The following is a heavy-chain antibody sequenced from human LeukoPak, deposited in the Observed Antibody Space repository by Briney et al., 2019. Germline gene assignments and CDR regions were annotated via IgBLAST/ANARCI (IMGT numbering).Heavy chain of an antibody. V-gene: IGHV4-39*01. CDR3: ARHGYSSSWYVWYYYMDV. CDR1: GGSFSGYY. Sequence: SETLSLTCAVYGGSFSGYYWGWIRQPPGKGLEWIGSIYYSGSTYYNPSLKSRVTISVDTSKNQFSLKLSSVTAADTAVYYCARHGYSSSWYVWYYYMDVWGKGTTVTISS. CDR2: IYYSGST. D-gene: IGHD6-13*01. J-gene: IGHJ6*03.